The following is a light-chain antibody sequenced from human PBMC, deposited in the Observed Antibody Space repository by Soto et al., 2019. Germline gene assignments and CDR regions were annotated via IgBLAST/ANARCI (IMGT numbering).Light chain of an antibody. CDR3: QQYGDSPIT. CDR1: QSLSSTY. J-gene: IGKJ5*01. V-gene: IGKV3-20*01. CDR2: DAS. Sequence: EIVLTQSPGTLSLSPGERATLSCRVSQSLSSTYLAWYQQIPGQAPRLLIYDASRRATGIPDRFSGSGSGTDFTLTIRRLEPEDFAVYYCQQYGDSPITFGQGTRLEIK.